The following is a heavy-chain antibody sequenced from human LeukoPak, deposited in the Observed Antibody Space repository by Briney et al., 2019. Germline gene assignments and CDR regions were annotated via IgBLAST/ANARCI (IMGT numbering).Heavy chain of an antibody. CDR2: IYSGGST. D-gene: IGHD1-14*01. Sequence: QTGGSLRLSCAASGFTVSSHYMSWVRQAPGKGLEWVSVIYSGGSTYYADSVKGRFTISRDNSKNTLYLQMNSLRAEDTAVYYCARAPGRARDYWGQGTLVTVSS. CDR1: GFTVSSHY. V-gene: IGHV3-66*01. CDR3: ARAPGRARDY. J-gene: IGHJ4*02.